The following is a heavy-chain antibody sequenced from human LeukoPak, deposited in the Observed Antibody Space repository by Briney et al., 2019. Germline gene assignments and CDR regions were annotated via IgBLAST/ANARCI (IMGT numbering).Heavy chain of an antibody. Sequence: TSETLSLTCTVSGGSSSSSSYYWGWIRQPPGKGLEWIGSIYYSGSTYYNPSLKSRVTISVDTSKNQFSLKLSSVTAADTAVYYCAARGDYYDSSGYVGYWGQGTLVTVSS. CDR3: AARGDYYDSSGYVGY. CDR2: IYYSGST. J-gene: IGHJ4*02. CDR1: GGSSSSSSYY. D-gene: IGHD3-22*01. V-gene: IGHV4-39*01.